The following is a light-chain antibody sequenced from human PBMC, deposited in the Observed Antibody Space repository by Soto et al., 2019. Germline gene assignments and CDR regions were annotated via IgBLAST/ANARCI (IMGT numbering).Light chain of an antibody. Sequence: EIVLTQSPGTLSLSPGERATLSCRASQSVSSSYLAWYQQRPGQAPRLLIYGASTRPTGVPDRFSGSGSGTDFTLTIGRLEPEDFAVYYCQQYGSSPQTFGQGTKVEIK. V-gene: IGKV3-20*01. CDR2: GAS. CDR1: QSVSSSY. J-gene: IGKJ1*01. CDR3: QQYGSSPQT.